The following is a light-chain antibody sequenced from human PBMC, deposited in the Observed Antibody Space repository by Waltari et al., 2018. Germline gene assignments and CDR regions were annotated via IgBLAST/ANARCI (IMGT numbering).Light chain of an antibody. J-gene: IGKJ2*01. Sequence: IQMTQSPSSLPASVGSRVTSTCRASQRINSYLNWYHQKPGKAPKLLIYGASSLQIGVPSGFSGSGSGTEFTLTISSLQPEDSATYYCQQSYSSPYTFGQGTKLEIK. V-gene: IGKV1-39*01. CDR1: QRINSY. CDR3: QQSYSSPYT. CDR2: GAS.